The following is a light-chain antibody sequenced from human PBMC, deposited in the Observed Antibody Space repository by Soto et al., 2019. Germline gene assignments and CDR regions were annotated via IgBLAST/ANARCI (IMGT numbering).Light chain of an antibody. CDR1: SSDVGDNNY. Sequence: QSALTQPVSVSGSPGQSITISCTGTSSDVGDNNYVSWYQQHPGKAPKLMIYDVTHRPSGISNRFSGSKSGNTASLTISGLQAEDEADYYCSSYTSSSTLDVFGTGTKVTVL. CDR2: DVT. J-gene: IGLJ1*01. CDR3: SSYTSSSTLDV. V-gene: IGLV2-14*01.